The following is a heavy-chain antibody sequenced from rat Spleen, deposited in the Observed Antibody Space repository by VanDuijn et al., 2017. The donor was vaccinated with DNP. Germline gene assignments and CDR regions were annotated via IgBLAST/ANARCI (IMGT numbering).Heavy chain of an antibody. CDR2: ITSSGGST. D-gene: IGHD1-6*01. CDR3: ARMYTTDYYWYFDF. J-gene: IGHJ1*01. CDR1: GFTFNNYW. Sequence: EVQLVESGGDLVQPGRSLILSCVASGFTFNNYWMTWIRQVPGKGLEWVASITSSGGSTYYPDSVKGRFTISRDNAKNTLYLQMNSLRSEDTATYSCARMYTTDYYWYFDFWGPGTMVTVSS. V-gene: IGHV5-31*01.